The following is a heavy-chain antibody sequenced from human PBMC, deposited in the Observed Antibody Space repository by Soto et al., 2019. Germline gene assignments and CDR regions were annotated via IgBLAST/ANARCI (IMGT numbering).Heavy chain of an antibody. CDR1: GFTFSSYS. V-gene: IGHV3-48*02. Sequence: GGSLRLSCAASGFTFSSYSMNWVRQAPGKGLEWVSYISSSSSTIYYADSVKGRFTISRDNAKNSLYLQMNSLRDEDTAVYYCARQRDYYGSGSYWVLDYWGQGTLVTVSS. J-gene: IGHJ4*02. CDR2: ISSSSSTI. CDR3: ARQRDYYGSGSYWVLDY. D-gene: IGHD3-10*01.